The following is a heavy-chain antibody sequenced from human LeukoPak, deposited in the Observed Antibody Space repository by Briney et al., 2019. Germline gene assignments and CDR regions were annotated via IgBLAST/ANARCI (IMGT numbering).Heavy chain of an antibody. V-gene: IGHV4-31*03. CDR2: IYYSGST. CDR1: GGSISSGGYY. CDR3: ARVSGGGGNMDYYYGMDV. D-gene: IGHD2-15*01. J-gene: IGHJ6*02. Sequence: PSQTLSLTCTVSGGSISSGGYYWSWIRQHPGKGLEWLGYIYYSGSTYYNPSLKSRVTISVDTSKNQFSLKLSSVTAADTAVYYCARVSGGGGNMDYYYGMDVWGQGTTVTVSS.